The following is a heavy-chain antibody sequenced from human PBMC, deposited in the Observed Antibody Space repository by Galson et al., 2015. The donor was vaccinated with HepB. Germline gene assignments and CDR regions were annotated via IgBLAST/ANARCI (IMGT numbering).Heavy chain of an antibody. CDR1: GFTFSSYW. CDR2: INSDGSST. D-gene: IGHD2-2*01. V-gene: IGHV3-74*01. Sequence: SLRLSCAASGFTFSSYWMHWVRQAPGKGLVWVSRINSDGSSTSYADSVKGRFTISRDNAKNTLYLQMNSLRAEDTAVYYCARILYQLRYYYYYYMDVWGKGTTVTVSS. CDR3: ARILYQLRYYYYYYMDV. J-gene: IGHJ6*03.